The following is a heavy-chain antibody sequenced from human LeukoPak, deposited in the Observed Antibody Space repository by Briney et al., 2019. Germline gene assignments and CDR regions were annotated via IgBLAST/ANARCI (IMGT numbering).Heavy chain of an antibody. Sequence: PGGSLRLSCAASGFTFSSYDMNWVRQAPGKGLEGVSYISSSGSTIYYADSVKGRFTISRDNAKNQLYLQMNSVRAADTAVYYCARDGGPGYSSSWYLYWGQGTLGTVSS. D-gene: IGHD6-13*01. J-gene: IGHJ4*02. CDR3: ARDGGPGYSSSWYLY. V-gene: IGHV3-48*03. CDR2: ISSSGSTI. CDR1: GFTFSSYD.